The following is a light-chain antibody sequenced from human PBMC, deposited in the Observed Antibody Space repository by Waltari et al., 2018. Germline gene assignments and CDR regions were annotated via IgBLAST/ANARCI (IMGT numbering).Light chain of an antibody. V-gene: IGKV1-39*01. CDR1: QSISTY. CDR2: AAS. Sequence: DIQMTQSPSSLSASIGDRITITFRARQSISTYLSWYQQTPGKAPKLLTYAASHLQSGVPSRFSGSRSETDFTFTVSSLQADDFATYYCQQSYSTPRTFGLGTKVDI. CDR3: QQSYSTPRT. J-gene: IGKJ1*01.